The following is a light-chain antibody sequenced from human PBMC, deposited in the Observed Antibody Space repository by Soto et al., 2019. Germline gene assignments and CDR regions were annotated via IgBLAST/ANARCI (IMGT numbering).Light chain of an antibody. CDR1: ESVSSK. Sequence: EIVMTQAPATLSLSAAERATPSCTASESVSSKLAWYQQKPGQAPRLLIYGASTRATGIPARFSGSGSGTEFTLTISGLQSEDFAVYYCQQYNNWPPWTFGQGTKVDIK. CDR3: QQYNNWPPWT. CDR2: GAS. J-gene: IGKJ1*01. V-gene: IGKV3-15*01.